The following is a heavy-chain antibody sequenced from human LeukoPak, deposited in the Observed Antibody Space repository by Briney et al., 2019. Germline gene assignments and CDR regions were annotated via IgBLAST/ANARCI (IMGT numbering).Heavy chain of an antibody. CDR2: ISGSGGST. J-gene: IGHJ3*02. D-gene: IGHD3-22*01. V-gene: IGHV3-23*01. CDR1: GFTFSSYA. CDR3: AKDPGREYDSSGWGAFDI. Sequence: GGSLRLSCAASGFTFSSYAMSWVRQAPGKGLEWVSAISGSGGSTYYADSVKGRFTISRDNSKNTLYLQMNSLRAEDTAVYYCAKDPGREYDSSGWGAFDIWGQGAMVTVSS.